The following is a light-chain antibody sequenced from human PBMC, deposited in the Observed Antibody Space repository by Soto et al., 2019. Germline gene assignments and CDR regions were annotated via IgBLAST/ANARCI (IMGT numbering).Light chain of an antibody. V-gene: IGLV2-14*01. CDR3: SSYTNSDTWV. Sequence: QSVLTQPASVSGSPGQSITISCTGTSSDVGGYNYVSWYQQHPGQVPKLTIYEVTNRPSGVSSRFSGSKSGNMASLTISGLQAEDEADYYCSSYTNSDTWVFGGGTKLTVL. CDR2: EVT. J-gene: IGLJ3*02. CDR1: SSDVGGYNY.